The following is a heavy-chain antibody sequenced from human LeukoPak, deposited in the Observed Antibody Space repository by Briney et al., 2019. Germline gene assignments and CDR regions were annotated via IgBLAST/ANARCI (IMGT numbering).Heavy chain of an antibody. CDR2: IYYSGST. V-gene: IGHV4-59*08. CDR1: GGSISSYY. Sequence: SETLSLTCTVSGGSISSYYWSWIRQPPGKGLEWIGYIYYSGSTYYNPFLKSRVTISVDTSKNQFSLKLSSVTAADTAVYYCAKGPYTNYFDSWGQGTLVTVSS. J-gene: IGHJ4*02. CDR3: AKGPYTNYFDS. D-gene: IGHD4-11*01.